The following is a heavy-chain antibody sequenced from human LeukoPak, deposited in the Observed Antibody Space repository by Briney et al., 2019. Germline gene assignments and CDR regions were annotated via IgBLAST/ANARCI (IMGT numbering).Heavy chain of an antibody. Sequence: PGGSLRLSCAASGFTFSEAWMSWVRQAPGKGLEWIGRVKSKTDGGLRDYARPAEGRFIISRDDSKNTLYLEMNSLKTDDTAVYYCTTEGLYWGQGTLVTVSS. V-gene: IGHV3-15*01. CDR1: GFTFSEAW. J-gene: IGHJ4*02. CDR3: TTEGLY. CDR2: VKSKTDGGLR.